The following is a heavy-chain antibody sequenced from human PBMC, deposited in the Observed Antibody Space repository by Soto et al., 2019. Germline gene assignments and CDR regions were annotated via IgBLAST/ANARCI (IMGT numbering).Heavy chain of an antibody. CDR3: ATESGSTYGYFDH. CDR1: GGSVTIDEDY. V-gene: IGHV4-30-4*01. J-gene: IGHJ4*02. CDR2: ISNSGST. Sequence: SETLALSSTISGGSVTIDEDYGTWIRQSPGKGLEWIGYISNSGSTGYNPSLKTRLSMSVDRSKNQFKLRLTSVTAADTAVYFCATESGSTYGYFDHWGQGTQVTVSS. D-gene: IGHD1-26*01.